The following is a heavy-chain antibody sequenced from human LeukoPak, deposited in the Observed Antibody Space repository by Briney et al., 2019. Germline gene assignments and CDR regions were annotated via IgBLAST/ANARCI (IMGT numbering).Heavy chain of an antibody. Sequence: GGSLRLSCAASGFTFSSYSMNWVRQAPGKGLEWVSSISRSSSYIYYADSVKGRFTISRDNAKNSLFLQMNSLRAEDTAVYYWAKDEGNKAAAGNIDYWGQGTLVTVSS. V-gene: IGHV3-21*01. CDR3: AKDEGNKAAAGNIDY. D-gene: IGHD6-13*01. CDR1: GFTFSSYS. J-gene: IGHJ4*02. CDR2: ISRSSSYI.